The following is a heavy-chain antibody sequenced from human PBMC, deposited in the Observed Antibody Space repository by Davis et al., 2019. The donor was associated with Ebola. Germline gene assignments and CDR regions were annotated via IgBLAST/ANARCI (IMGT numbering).Heavy chain of an antibody. J-gene: IGHJ4*02. CDR2: IYHSGST. CDR1: GGSISSYY. CDR3: VRYFDWLGFDY. V-gene: IGHV4-59*04. Sequence: SETLSLTCTVSGGSISSYYWSWIRQPPGKGLEWIGYIYHSGSTYYNPSLKSRVTISVDRSKNQFSLKLSSVTAADTAVYYCVRYFDWLGFDYWGQGTLVTVSS. D-gene: IGHD3-9*01.